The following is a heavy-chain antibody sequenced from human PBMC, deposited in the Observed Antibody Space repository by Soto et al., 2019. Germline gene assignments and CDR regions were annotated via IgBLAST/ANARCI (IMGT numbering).Heavy chain of an antibody. CDR2: IYPGDSDT. CDR3: ARRPWLPTNWYFDL. D-gene: IGHD6-19*01. Sequence: GESLKISCKGSGYSFTSYWIGWVRQMPGKGLEWMGIIYPGDSDTRYSPSFQGRVTISADKSISTAYPQWSSLKASDTAMYYCARRPWLPTNWYFDLWGRGTLVTVSS. J-gene: IGHJ2*01. V-gene: IGHV5-51*01. CDR1: GYSFTSYW.